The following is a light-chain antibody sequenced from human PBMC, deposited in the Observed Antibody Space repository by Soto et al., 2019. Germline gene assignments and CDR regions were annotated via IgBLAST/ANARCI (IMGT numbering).Light chain of an antibody. Sequence: ESVLTQSPATLSLSPGERATLSCRASPSVSNSLACYQHKPGQAPRLLIYDASNSATGVPTRFSGRRSGTDLTLTISSLEPEDVAVYFCQQLNPWPPVTLGGGTRVEIK. CDR2: DAS. V-gene: IGKV3-11*01. J-gene: IGKJ4*01. CDR3: QQLNPWPPVT. CDR1: PSVSNS.